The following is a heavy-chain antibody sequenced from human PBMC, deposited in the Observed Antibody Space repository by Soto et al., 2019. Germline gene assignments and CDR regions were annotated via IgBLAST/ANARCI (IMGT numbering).Heavy chain of an antibody. J-gene: IGHJ6*02. D-gene: IGHD3-16*01. CDR3: AKGGHYFYYFGMDV. Sequence: GGSLRLSCAASGFTFSSYAMSWVRQAPGKGLEWVSAISGSGGSTYYADSVKGRFTIYRDNSKNTLYLQMNSLRADDTAVYYCAKGGHYFYYFGMDVWGQGTTVTVSS. CDR2: ISGSGGST. V-gene: IGHV3-23*01. CDR1: GFTFSSYA.